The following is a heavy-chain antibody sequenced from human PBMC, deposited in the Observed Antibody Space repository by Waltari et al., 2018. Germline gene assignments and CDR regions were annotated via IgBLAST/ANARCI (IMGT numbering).Heavy chain of an antibody. CDR3: AKAHFYDTTGYIEH. CDR2: INGYGDKT. J-gene: IGHJ1*01. V-gene: IGHV3-23*01. CDR1: GFIFNNYA. Sequence: EVQVLESGGGLVQPGGSLRRTCAASGFIFNNYAKNWVSQAPGKGLGWVSGINGYGDKTYYADSVKGRFSLSRDNSRNTLSLQMNSLRAEDTAVYYCAKAHFYDTTGYIEHWGQGTLVTVSS. D-gene: IGHD3-22*01.